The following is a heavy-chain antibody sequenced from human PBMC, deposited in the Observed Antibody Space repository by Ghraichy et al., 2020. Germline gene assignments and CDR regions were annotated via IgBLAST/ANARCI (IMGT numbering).Heavy chain of an antibody. CDR1: GGTFSSYA. CDR2: IIPMFGTP. D-gene: IGHD3-10*01. Sequence: SVKVSCKASGGTFSSYAFTWVRQAPGQGLEWMGGIIPMFGTPNYAQKFQDRVTITADESTSTASLEVSSLTSDDTAIYYCARAYPGTYPDYWGQGTLVTVSS. J-gene: IGHJ4*02. CDR3: ARAYPGTYPDY. V-gene: IGHV1-69*13.